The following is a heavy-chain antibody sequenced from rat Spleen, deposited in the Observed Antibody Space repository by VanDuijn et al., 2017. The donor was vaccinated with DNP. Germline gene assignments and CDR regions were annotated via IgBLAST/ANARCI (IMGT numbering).Heavy chain of an antibody. Sequence: EVQLVESGGGLVQPGRSLKLSCAASGFTFSDYNMAWVRQAPEKGLEWVATISYDGTRTDYRDSVKGRFTVSRDNTKSTLYLQMDSLRSEDTDNYYCARPDYWGQGVMVTVSS. CDR2: ISYDGTRT. CDR3: ARPDY. J-gene: IGHJ2*01. CDR1: GFTFSDYN. V-gene: IGHV5-7*01.